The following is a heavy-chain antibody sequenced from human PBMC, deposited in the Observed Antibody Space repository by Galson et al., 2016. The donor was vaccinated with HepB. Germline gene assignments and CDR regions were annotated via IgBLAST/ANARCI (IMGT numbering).Heavy chain of an antibody. J-gene: IGHJ4*02. Sequence: SVKVSCKASGYAFTTYVIHWVRQAPGQGLEWMGMINPVAGSTKYAQKFQGRVTMTRDRATTTVYMEVTSLRVEDTAVYYCARVDPQTQQSRDYSMAQDYWGQGTLVTVSS. CDR1: GYAFTTYV. V-gene: IGHV1-46*01. CDR3: ARVDPQTQQSRDYSMAQDY. CDR2: INPVAGST. D-gene: IGHD5-24*01.